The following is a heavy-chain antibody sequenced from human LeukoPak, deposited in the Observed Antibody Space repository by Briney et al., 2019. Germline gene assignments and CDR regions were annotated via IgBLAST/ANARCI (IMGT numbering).Heavy chain of an antibody. J-gene: IGHJ4*02. CDR3: ASISSGSYYEVDY. Sequence: PSQTLSLTCTVSGGSISSGSYYWSWIRQPAGKGLEWIGRIYTSGSTNYNPSLKSRVTISVDTSKNQFSLKLSSVTAADTAVYYCASISSGSYYEVDYWGQGTLVTVSS. CDR2: IYTSGST. D-gene: IGHD1-26*01. CDR1: GGSISSGSYY. V-gene: IGHV4-61*02.